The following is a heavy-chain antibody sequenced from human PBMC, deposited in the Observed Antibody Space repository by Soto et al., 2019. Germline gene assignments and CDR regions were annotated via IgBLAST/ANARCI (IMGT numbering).Heavy chain of an antibody. V-gene: IGHV1-8*01. J-gene: IGHJ5*02. Sequence: QVQLVQSGAEVKKPGASVTVSCKASGHTFTSYDIHWVRQATGQGLEWMGWMNPNNGNTGYAQKFQGRVTMTRDTSISTASMEVGGLRYEDTAVYYCARAEGRSLDRVSWGQGPLVTVSS. D-gene: IGHD3-3*01. CDR2: MNPNNGNT. CDR3: ARAEGRSLDRVS. CDR1: GHTFTSYD.